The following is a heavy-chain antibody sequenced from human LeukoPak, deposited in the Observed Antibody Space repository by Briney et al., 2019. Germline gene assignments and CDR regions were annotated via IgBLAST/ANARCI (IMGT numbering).Heavy chain of an antibody. CDR3: AKDSLHYDSSGYFDY. J-gene: IGHJ4*02. CDR1: GFTFSSYS. Sequence: PGGSLRLSCAASGFTFSSYSMNWVRQAPGKGLEWVSPISSSSSYIYYADSVKGRFTISRDNAKNSLYLQMNSLRAEDTALYYCAKDSLHYDSSGYFDYWGQGTLVTVSS. CDR2: ISSSSSYI. V-gene: IGHV3-21*04. D-gene: IGHD3-22*01.